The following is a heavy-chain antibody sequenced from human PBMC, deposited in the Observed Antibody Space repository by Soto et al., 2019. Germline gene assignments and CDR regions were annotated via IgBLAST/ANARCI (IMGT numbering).Heavy chain of an antibody. Sequence: SETLSLTCAVYGGSFSGYYWSWIRQPPGKGLEWIGEINHSGSTNYNPSLKSRVTISVDTSKNQFSLKLSSVTAADTAVYYCARGVGVLVPAATGPVGYYYYMDVWGKGTTVTVSS. J-gene: IGHJ6*03. V-gene: IGHV4-34*01. CDR3: ARGVGVLVPAATGPVGYYYYMDV. CDR2: INHSGST. D-gene: IGHD2-2*01. CDR1: GGSFSGYY.